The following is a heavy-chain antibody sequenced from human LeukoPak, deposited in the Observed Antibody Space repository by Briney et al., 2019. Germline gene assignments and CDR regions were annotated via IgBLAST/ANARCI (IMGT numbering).Heavy chain of an antibody. CDR3: ARAPSEIGGYYPEYFRH. Sequence: GGSLRLSCAASGFTFSSYWIHWVRQAPGKGLVWVSRIKSDGSTNYADSVKGRFTISRDNAKNTVSLQLNSLRAEDTGVYYCARAPSEIGGYYPEYFRHWGQGTLVTVSS. CDR2: IKSDGST. V-gene: IGHV3-74*01. J-gene: IGHJ1*01. D-gene: IGHD3-22*01. CDR1: GFTFSSYW.